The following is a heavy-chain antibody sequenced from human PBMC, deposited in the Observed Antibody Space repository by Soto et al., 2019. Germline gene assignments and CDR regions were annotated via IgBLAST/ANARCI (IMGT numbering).Heavy chain of an antibody. D-gene: IGHD2-2*02. Sequence: TSETLSLTCTVSGGSISSYYWSWIRQPPGKGLEWIGYIYYSGSTNYNPSLKSRVTISVDTSKNQFSLKLSSVTAADTAVYYCARSRPPFYCSSTSCYKTLPFDPWGQGTLVTVS. V-gene: IGHV4-59*01. J-gene: IGHJ5*02. CDR1: GGSISSYY. CDR3: ARSRPPFYCSSTSCYKTLPFDP. CDR2: IYYSGST.